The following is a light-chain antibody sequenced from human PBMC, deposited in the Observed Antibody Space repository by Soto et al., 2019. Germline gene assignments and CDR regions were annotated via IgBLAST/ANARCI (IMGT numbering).Light chain of an antibody. CDR1: QSLVHSDGIAY. V-gene: IGKV2-30*02. CDR2: KVS. J-gene: IGKJ5*01. Sequence: EVVMTQSPLSLPVTLGQRASISCRSNQSLVHSDGIAYFSWFQQRPGRSPRRLIYKVSNRDSGVPARFSGSGSGTDFALKISRVEAEDVGVYYCMQGTHWPITFGQGTRLE. CDR3: MQGTHWPIT.